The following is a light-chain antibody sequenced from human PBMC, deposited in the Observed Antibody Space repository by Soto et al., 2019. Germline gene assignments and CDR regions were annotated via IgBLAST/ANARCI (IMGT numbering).Light chain of an antibody. CDR3: QQLSSYPVT. J-gene: IGKJ1*01. V-gene: IGKV1-9*01. CDR1: QDIGIY. Sequence: IQLTHSPSSLSASVGDRVTITCRSSQDIGIYLAWYQQKPGKAPNLLIYAASSLQRGVPSRFSGSGSGTDFTLTIRSLQPEDFATYHCQQLSSYPVTFGQGTQ. CDR2: AAS.